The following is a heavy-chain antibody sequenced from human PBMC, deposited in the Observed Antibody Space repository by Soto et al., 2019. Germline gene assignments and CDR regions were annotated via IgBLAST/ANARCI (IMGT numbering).Heavy chain of an antibody. J-gene: IGHJ6*02. D-gene: IGHD4-17*01. CDR2: INAGNGNT. Sequence: EASVKVSCKASGYTFSTYAMHWVRQAPGQRLEWLGWINAGNGNTKYSQKFQGRVTITRDTSANTAYMELSSLRSEDTALYSCARSPTGPFFYAMDVWGQGTTVTVSS. CDR3: ARSPTGPFFYAMDV. V-gene: IGHV1-3*01. CDR1: GYTFSTYA.